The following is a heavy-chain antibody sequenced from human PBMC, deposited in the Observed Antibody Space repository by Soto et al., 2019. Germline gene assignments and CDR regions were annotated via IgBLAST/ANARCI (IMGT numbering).Heavy chain of an antibody. V-gene: IGHV1-3*01. CDR2: INAGNGNT. CDR1: GYTFTIYA. CDR3: ARDRDGYSSGYYGMDV. D-gene: IGHD3-22*01. J-gene: IGHJ6*02. Sequence: ASVKVSCKASGYTFTIYAMHWVRQAPGQRLEWMGWINAGNGNTKYSQKFQGRVTITRDTSTSTAHMELRSLRSDDTAVYYCARDRDGYSSGYYGMDVWGQGTTVTVSS.